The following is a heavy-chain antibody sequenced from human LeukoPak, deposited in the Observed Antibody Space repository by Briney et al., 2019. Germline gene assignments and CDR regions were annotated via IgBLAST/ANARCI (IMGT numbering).Heavy chain of an antibody. Sequence: ASETLSLTCAVYGGSFSGYYWSWIRQPPGKGLEWIGETNRGGSTNYNPSLKSRVTISVDTSKNQFSLRLNSVTAADTAVYYCARGYGSGSYFAYWGQGTLVTVSS. D-gene: IGHD3-10*01. CDR3: ARGYGSGSYFAY. CDR1: GGSFSGYY. V-gene: IGHV4-34*01. J-gene: IGHJ4*02. CDR2: TNRGGST.